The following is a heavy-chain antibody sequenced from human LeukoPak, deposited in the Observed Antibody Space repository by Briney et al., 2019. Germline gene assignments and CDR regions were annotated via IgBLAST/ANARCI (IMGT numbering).Heavy chain of an antibody. J-gene: IGHJ6*02. CDR3: ARGSRGSYPLYYYYGMDV. Sequence: SQTLSLTCAISGDSVSSNSAAWNWIRQSPSRGLEWLGRTYYRSKWYNDYAVSVKSRITINPDTSKNQFSLQLNSVTPEDTAVYYCARGSRGSYPLYYYYGMDVWGQGTTVTVSS. V-gene: IGHV6-1*01. CDR1: GDSVSSNSAA. D-gene: IGHD1-26*01. CDR2: TYYRSKWYN.